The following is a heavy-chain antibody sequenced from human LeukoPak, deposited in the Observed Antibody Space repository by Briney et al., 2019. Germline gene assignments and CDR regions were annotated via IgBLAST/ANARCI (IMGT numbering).Heavy chain of an antibody. CDR2: ISYSGNT. CDR3: ARHRWVASAGENFDY. D-gene: IGHD6-13*01. V-gene: IGHV4-59*08. J-gene: IGHJ4*02. CDR1: GGSISCYY. Sequence: SETLSLTCTVSGGSISCYYWSWIRQPPGKGLECIGYISYSGNTNYNPSLKSRVTISVDTSKNQFSLKLSSVTAADTAVYYCARHRWVASAGENFDYWGQGTLVTVSS.